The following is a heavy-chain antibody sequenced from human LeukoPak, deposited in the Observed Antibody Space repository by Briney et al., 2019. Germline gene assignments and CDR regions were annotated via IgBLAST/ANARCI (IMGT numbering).Heavy chain of an antibody. CDR2: ISYDGSNK. J-gene: IGHJ4*02. D-gene: IGHD3-3*01. V-gene: IGHV3-30*18. CDR3: AKDRGREWFSSFDY. CDR1: GFTFSSYG. Sequence: PGRSLRLSCAASGFTFSSYGMHWVRQAPGKGLERVAVISYDGSNKYYADSVKGRFTISRDNSKNTLYLQMNSLRAEDTAVYYCAKDRGREWFSSFDYWGQGTLVTVSS.